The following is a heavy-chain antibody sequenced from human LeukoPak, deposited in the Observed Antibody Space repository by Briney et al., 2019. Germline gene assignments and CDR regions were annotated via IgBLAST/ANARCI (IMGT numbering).Heavy chain of an antibody. Sequence: GGSLRLSCAASGFTFSSYWMSWVRQAPGKGLEWVANIKQDGSEKYYVDSVKGRFTISRDNAKNSLYLQMNSLRAEDTAVYYCARDRYSSSWMKFDYWGQGTLVTVSS. CDR2: IKQDGSEK. CDR1: GFTFSSYW. V-gene: IGHV3-7*01. D-gene: IGHD6-13*01. CDR3: ARDRYSSSWMKFDY. J-gene: IGHJ4*02.